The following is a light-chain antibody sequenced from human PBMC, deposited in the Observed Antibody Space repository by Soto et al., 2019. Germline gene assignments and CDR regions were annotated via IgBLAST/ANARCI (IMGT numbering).Light chain of an antibody. J-gene: IGKJ1*01. CDR1: QSIYNW. Sequence: DIQMTQSPSTLSASVGDRVTITCRTSQSIYNWLAWYQQKPGKAPKLLIFDASRLETGVPSRFSGSGSGTEFTLTISSLQPDDFATYYCQQYNRYWTFGQGTKVEIK. CDR3: QQYNRYWT. CDR2: DAS. V-gene: IGKV1-5*01.